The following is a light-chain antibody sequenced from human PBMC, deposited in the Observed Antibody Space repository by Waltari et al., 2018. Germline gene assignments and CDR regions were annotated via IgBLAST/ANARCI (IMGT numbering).Light chain of an antibody. J-gene: IGLJ2*01. CDR3: CSYAGSSTFT. Sequence: QSALTQPASVSGSPGQSITISCTGPSSAVARYALVSWYHQNPGKAPKLMIYEVYKRPSGVSNRFSCSKSGNTASLTISGLQAEDEADYYCCSYAGSSTFTFGGGTKLTVL. V-gene: IGLV2-23*02. CDR2: EVY. CDR1: SSAVARYAL.